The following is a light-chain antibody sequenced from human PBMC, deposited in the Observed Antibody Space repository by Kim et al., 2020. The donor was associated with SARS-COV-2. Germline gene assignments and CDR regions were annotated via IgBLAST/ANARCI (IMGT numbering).Light chain of an antibody. J-gene: IGLJ2*01. Sequence: QSVTISCTVTSSDVGGYNHDSWYQQHPGKAPKLRIYEFSKRPSGVPERFAGSKSGNTASLTVSGLQAEDEADYYCSSYAGSNNVVFGGGTQLTVL. CDR3: SSYAGSNNVV. V-gene: IGLV2-8*01. CDR2: EFS. CDR1: SSDVGGYNH.